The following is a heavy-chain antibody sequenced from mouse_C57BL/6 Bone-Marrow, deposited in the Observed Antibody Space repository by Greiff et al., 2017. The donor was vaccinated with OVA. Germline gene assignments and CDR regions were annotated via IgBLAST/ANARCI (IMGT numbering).Heavy chain of an antibody. CDR2: ISSGGSYT. CDR3: ASLYFDY. Sequence: EVHLVESGGDLVKPGGSLKLSCAASGFTFSSYGISWVRQTPDKRLEWVATISSGGSYTYYPDSVKGRFTISRDNAKNTLYLQMSSLKSEDTAMYYCASLYFDYWGQGTTLTVSS. J-gene: IGHJ2*01. CDR1: GFTFSSYG. V-gene: IGHV5-6*01.